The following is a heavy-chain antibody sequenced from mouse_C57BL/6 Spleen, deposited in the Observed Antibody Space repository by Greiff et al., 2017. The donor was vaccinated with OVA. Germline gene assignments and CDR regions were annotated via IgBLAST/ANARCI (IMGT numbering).Heavy chain of an antibody. CDR1: GYTFTSYW. D-gene: IGHD2-1*01. J-gene: IGHJ3*01. CDR3: AREGGNYVPWFAY. Sequence: QVQLKQPGAELVKPGASVKMSCKASGYTFTSYWITWVKQRPGQGLEWIGDIYPGSGSTNYNEKFKSKATLTVDTSSSTAYMQLSSLTSEDSAVYYCAREGGNYVPWFAYWGQGTLVTVSA. CDR2: IYPGSGST. V-gene: IGHV1-55*01.